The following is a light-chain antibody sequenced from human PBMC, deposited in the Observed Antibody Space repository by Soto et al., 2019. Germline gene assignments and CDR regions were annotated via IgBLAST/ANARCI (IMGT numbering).Light chain of an antibody. J-gene: IGKJ1*01. CDR2: WAS. CDR1: QSVLYRSTNRDY. V-gene: IGKV4-1*01. Sequence: DIVITQSPDSLAVSLGERATINCKSSQSVLYRSTNRDYLAWYQQKPGQPPKLLIYWASTRQFGVPDRFTGSGYGTDFSLTISSLQAEDLAVYYCQQYYDTPRTFGQGTRVEIK. CDR3: QQYYDTPRT.